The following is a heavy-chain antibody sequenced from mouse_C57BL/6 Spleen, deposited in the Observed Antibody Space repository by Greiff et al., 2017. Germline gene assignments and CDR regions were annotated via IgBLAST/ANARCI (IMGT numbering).Heavy chain of an antibody. V-gene: IGHV1-64*01. D-gene: IGHD1-1*01. CDR2: IHPNSGST. CDR1: GYTFTSYW. Sequence: VKLQQPGAELVKPGASVKLSCKASGYTFTSYWMHWVKQRPGQGLEWIGMIHPNSGSTNYNEKFKSKATLTVDKSSSTAYMQLSSLTSEDSAVYYCARWNYGSSYIDYWGKGTTLTVSS. J-gene: IGHJ2*01. CDR3: ARWNYGSSYIDY.